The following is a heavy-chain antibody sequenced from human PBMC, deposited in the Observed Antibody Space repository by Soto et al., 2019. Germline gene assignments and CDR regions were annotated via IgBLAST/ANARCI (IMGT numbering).Heavy chain of an antibody. V-gene: IGHV2-70*01. CDR1: GFSLSTSGMC. J-gene: IGHJ4*02. CDR3: ARIQVGGSGGSCQGDYFDY. Sequence: GSGPTLVNPTQTLTLTCTFSGFSLSTSGMCVSWIRQPPGKALEWLALIDWDDDKYYSTSLKTRLTISKDTSKNQVVLTMTNMDPVDTATYYCARIQVGGSGGSCQGDYFDYWGQGTLVTVSS. CDR2: IDWDDDK. D-gene: IGHD2-15*01.